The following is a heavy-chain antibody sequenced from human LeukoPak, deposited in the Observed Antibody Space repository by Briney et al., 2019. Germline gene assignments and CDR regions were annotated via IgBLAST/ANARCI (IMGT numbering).Heavy chain of an antibody. V-gene: IGHV3-23*01. CDR2: ISDSGGTT. CDR1: GFTFSSYA. Sequence: GGSLRLSCVASGFTFSSYAMSWVRQAPGKGLEWVSTISDSGGTTYYADSVKGRFTISRDNSKNTLYLQMNSLRAEDTAVYYCAKIYRYDSSGYYYFDYWGQGTLVTVSS. D-gene: IGHD3-22*01. J-gene: IGHJ4*02. CDR3: AKIYRYDSSGYYYFDY.